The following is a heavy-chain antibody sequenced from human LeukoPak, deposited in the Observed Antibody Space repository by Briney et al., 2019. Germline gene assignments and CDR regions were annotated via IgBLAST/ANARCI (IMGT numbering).Heavy chain of an antibody. J-gene: IGHJ4*02. Sequence: ASVKVSCKASGGTFSSYAISWVRQAPGQGLEWMGGIIPIFGTANYAQKFQGRVTITTDESTSTAYMELSSLRSEDTAVYYCAREKRTAARPYYFDYWGQGTLVTVSS. CDR3: AREKRTAARPYYFDY. D-gene: IGHD6-6*01. CDR1: GGTFSSYA. CDR2: IIPIFGTA. V-gene: IGHV1-69*05.